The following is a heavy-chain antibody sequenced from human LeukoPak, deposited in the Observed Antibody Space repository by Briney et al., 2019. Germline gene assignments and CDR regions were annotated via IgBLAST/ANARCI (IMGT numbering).Heavy chain of an antibody. J-gene: IGHJ3*01. V-gene: IGHV3-33*01. CDR2: MWYDGSNE. Sequence: GGSLRLSCVTSGFSFRIYAIHWVRQAPGKGLEWVAVMWYDGSNEYYADSVRGRFTISRDNSKNTVYPQMNSLRAEDTAVYYCARDQFYYGSGTPGNDAFDVWGQGTMVTVSS. CDR3: ARDQFYYGSGTPGNDAFDV. CDR1: GFSFRIYA. D-gene: IGHD3-10*01.